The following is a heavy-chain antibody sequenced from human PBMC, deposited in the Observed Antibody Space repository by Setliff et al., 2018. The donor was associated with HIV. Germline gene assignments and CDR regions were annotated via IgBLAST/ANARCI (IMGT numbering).Heavy chain of an antibody. Sequence: SETLSLTCTVSGGSISSYHWSWIRQPPGKGLEWIGYIYTSGSTNYNPSPKSRVTISVDTSKNQFSLKLSSVTAADTAVYYCARGLSFYDPGGFDYWGQGTLVT. CDR2: IYTSGST. J-gene: IGHJ4*02. V-gene: IGHV4-4*09. D-gene: IGHD3-22*01. CDR1: GGSISSYH. CDR3: ARGLSFYDPGGFDY.